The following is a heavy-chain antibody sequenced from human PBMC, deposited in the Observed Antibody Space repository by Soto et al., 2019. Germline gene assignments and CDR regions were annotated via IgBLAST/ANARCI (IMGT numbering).Heavy chain of an antibody. Sequence: ASVKVSCKASGYTFTGYYMHWVRQAPGQGLEWMGWINPNSGGTNYAQKFQGWVTMTRDTSISTAYMELSRLRSDDTAVYYCAREGTIAAAGIGWFDPWGQGTLVTVSS. CDR3: AREGTIAAAGIGWFDP. D-gene: IGHD6-13*01. CDR2: INPNSGGT. CDR1: GYTFTGYY. V-gene: IGHV1-2*04. J-gene: IGHJ5*02.